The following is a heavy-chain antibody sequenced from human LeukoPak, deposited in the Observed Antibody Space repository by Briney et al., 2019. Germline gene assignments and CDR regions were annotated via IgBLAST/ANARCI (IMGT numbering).Heavy chain of an antibody. CDR3: ARDRGGYDYVWGSYRYTRGLFDY. D-gene: IGHD3-16*02. J-gene: IGHJ4*02. CDR2: ISSSGSTI. CDR1: GFTFSSYE. Sequence: GGSLRLSCAASGFTFSSYEMNWVRQAPGKGLEWVSYISSSGSTIYYADSVKGRFTISRDNAKNSLYLQMSSLRAEDTAVYYCARDRGGYDYVWGSYRYTRGLFDYWGQGTLVTVSS. V-gene: IGHV3-48*03.